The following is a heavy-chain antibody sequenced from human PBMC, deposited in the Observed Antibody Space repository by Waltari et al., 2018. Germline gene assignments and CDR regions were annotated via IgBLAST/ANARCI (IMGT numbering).Heavy chain of an antibody. V-gene: IGHV4-34*01. D-gene: IGHD3-10*01. CDR2: INHSGST. CDR3: ARVGYGSGSYYFDY. J-gene: IGHJ4*02. Sequence: QVQLQQWGAGLLKPSETLSLTCAVYGGSSSGYYWSWIRHPPGKGLEWIGEINHSGSTNYNPSLKSRVTISVDTSKNQFSLKLSSVTAADTAVYYCARVGYGSGSYYFDYWGQGTLVTVSS. CDR1: GGSSSGYY.